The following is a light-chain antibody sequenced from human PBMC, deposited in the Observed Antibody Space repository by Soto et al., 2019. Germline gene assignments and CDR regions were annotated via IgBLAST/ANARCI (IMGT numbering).Light chain of an antibody. J-gene: IGKJ4*01. CDR3: QQYEAYPLT. Sequence: DIQMTQSPSTLSASVGDRVTITCRASESISSWLAWYQQKPGKAPKLLIYEASSLESGVPSRFSGSGSGSEFTLTISSLQPDDFATYSCQQYEAYPLTFGGGTKVAIK. V-gene: IGKV1-5*03. CDR2: EAS. CDR1: ESISSW.